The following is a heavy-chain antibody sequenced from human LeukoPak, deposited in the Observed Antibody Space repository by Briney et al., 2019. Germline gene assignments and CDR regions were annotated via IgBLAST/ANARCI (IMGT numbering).Heavy chain of an antibody. CDR1: GGTFSSYA. CDR2: IIPIFGTA. V-gene: IGHV1-69*13. D-gene: IGHD3-3*01. J-gene: IGHJ5*02. Sequence: GASVKVSCKASGGTFSSYAISWVRQAPGQGLEWMGGIIPIFGTANYAQKFQGRVTITADESTSTAYMELSSLRSEDTAVYYCASDHYYDFWSGYNWFDPWGQGTLVTVSS. CDR3: ASDHYYDFWSGYNWFDP.